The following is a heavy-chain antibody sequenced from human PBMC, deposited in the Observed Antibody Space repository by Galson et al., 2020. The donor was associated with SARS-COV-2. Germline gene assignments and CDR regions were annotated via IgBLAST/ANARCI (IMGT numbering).Heavy chain of an antibody. J-gene: IGHJ4*02. D-gene: IGHD2-15*01. V-gene: IGHV3-30*04. Sequence: GGSLRLSCAASGFTFSSYAMHWVRQAPGKGLEWVAVISYDGSNKYYADSVKGRFTISRDNSKNTLYLQMNSLRAEDTAVYYCAREGYFSVFDYWGQGTLVTVSS. CDR2: ISYDGSNK. CDR1: GFTFSSYA. CDR3: AREGYFSVFDY.